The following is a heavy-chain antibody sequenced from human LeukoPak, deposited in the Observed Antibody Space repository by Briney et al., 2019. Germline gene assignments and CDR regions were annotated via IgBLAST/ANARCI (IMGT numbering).Heavy chain of an antibody. CDR3: ASQGDSSGYYRGFDP. CDR1: GGSLCSSTYY. D-gene: IGHD3-22*01. V-gene: IGHV4-39*01. Sequence: SETLPLTRTLSGGSLCSSTYYWPWIRRPPGEGLEWIGCIYYSGSTYYNPSLKSRVTISVDTSKIQFSLKLSSVTAADTAVYYCASQGDSSGYYRGFDPWGQGTLVTVSS. CDR2: IYYSGST. J-gene: IGHJ5*02.